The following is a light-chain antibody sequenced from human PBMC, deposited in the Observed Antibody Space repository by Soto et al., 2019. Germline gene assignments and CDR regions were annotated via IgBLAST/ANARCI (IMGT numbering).Light chain of an antibody. CDR1: QSVSNN. CDR2: GAS. J-gene: IGKJ1*01. V-gene: IGKV3-15*01. Sequence: EIVMTQSPATLSVSPGERATLSCRASQSVSNNLAWFQQKPGQAPRLLIYGASTRATGIPARFSGSGSGTEFIFTISSLQSEDFAVYYCQQYNYWPPWTFGQGTKVEIK. CDR3: QQYNYWPPWT.